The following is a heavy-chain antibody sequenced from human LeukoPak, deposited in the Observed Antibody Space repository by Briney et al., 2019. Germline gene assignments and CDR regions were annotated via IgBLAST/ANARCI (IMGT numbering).Heavy chain of an antibody. CDR1: GYTFTSYS. CDR3: ARASYCSDGSCYSDY. D-gene: IGHD2-15*01. V-gene: IGHV1-18*01. Sequence: ASVKVSCKASGYTFTSYSISWVRHTPRQRLELMGWISPYNGNTIYAQKVKGRVTMTTDTSTSTAYMELRSLKSDDTAVYYCARASYCSDGSCYSDYWGQGTLVTVSS. CDR2: ISPYNGNT. J-gene: IGHJ4*02.